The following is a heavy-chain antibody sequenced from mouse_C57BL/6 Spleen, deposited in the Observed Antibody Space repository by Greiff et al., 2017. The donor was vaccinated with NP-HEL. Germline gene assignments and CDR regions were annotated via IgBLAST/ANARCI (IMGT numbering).Heavy chain of an antibody. V-gene: IGHV1-69*01. CDR1: GYTFTSYW. Sequence: QVQLQQPGAELVMPGASVKLSCKASGYTFTSYWMHWVKQRPGQGLEWIGEIDPSDSYTNYNQKFKGKSTLTVDKSSSTAYMQLSSLTSEDSSVYYCARGVTTVGRSWFAYWGQGTLVTVSA. J-gene: IGHJ3*01. D-gene: IGHD1-1*01. CDR2: IDPSDSYT. CDR3: ARGVTTVGRSWFAY.